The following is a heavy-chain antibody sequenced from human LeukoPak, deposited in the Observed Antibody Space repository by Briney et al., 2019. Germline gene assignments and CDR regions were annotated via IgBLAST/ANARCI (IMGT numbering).Heavy chain of an antibody. CDR2: IYSGGST. J-gene: IGHJ4*02. CDR3: ARDLGSPAGVDY. Sequence: GGSLSLSCAASGFTVSSNYMSWVRQAPGRGLEWVSVIYSGGSTYYADSVKGRFTISRDNSKNTLYLQMNSLRAEDTAVYYCARDLGSPAGVDYWGQGTLVTVSS. CDR1: GFTVSSNY. V-gene: IGHV3-66*02. D-gene: IGHD1-26*01.